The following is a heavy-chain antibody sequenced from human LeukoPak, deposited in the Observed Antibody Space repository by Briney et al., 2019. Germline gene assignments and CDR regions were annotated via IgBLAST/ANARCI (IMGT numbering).Heavy chain of an antibody. V-gene: IGHV3-23*01. CDR2: ISGSGGST. D-gene: IGHD4-17*01. J-gene: IGHJ4*02. CDR3: AKHFSPGDFSFDY. CDR1: GFTFSSYA. Sequence: GGSLRLSCAVSGFTFSSYAMSWVRQAPGKGLEWVSAISGSGGSTYYADSVKGRFTISRDNSKNTLYLQMNSLRAEDTAVYYCAKHFSPGDFSFDYWGQGTLVTVSS.